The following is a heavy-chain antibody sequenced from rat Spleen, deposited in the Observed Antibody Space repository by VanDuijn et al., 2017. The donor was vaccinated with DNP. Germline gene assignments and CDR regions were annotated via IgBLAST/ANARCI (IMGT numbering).Heavy chain of an antibody. J-gene: IGHJ2*01. CDR1: GYSITSNHK. Sequence: EVQLQESGPGLVKPSQSLSLTCSVTGYSITSNHKWTWIRKFPGNELEWMGYINNAGSTNYNPSPKSRFSITRDTSKNQFFLQVNSVRNEDTATYYCAIQLGVFDYWGQGVMVIISS. D-gene: IGHD5-1*01. V-gene: IGHV3-3*01. CDR3: AIQLGVFDY. CDR2: INNAGST.